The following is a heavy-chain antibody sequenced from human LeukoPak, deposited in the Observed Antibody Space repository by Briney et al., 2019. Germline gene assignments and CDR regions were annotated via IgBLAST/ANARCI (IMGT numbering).Heavy chain of an antibody. D-gene: IGHD2-2*01. V-gene: IGHV1-24*01. J-gene: IGHJ4*02. CDR1: GGTFSSYA. CDR3: ATGGYCSSTSCYAGGYFDY. CDR2: FDPEDGET. Sequence: ASVKVSCKASGGTFSSYAISWVRQAPGKGLEWMGGFDPEDGETIYAQKFQGRVTMTEDTSTDTAYMELSSLRSEDTAVYYCATGGYCSSTSCYAGGYFDYWGQGTLVTVSS.